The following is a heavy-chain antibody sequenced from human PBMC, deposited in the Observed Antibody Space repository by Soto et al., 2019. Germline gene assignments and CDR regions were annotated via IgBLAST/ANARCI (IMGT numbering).Heavy chain of an antibody. J-gene: IGHJ4*02. Sequence: QVQLVQSGAEVKKPGSSVKVSCKASGGTFSSYTISWVRQAPGQGLEWMGRIIPILGIANYAQKFQGRVTITADKSTSTAYMELSSLRSEDTAVYYCARGEAIIAAAAVDYWGQGTLVTVSS. CDR3: ARGEAIIAAAAVDY. D-gene: IGHD6-13*01. CDR2: IIPILGIA. CDR1: GGTFSSYT. V-gene: IGHV1-69*02.